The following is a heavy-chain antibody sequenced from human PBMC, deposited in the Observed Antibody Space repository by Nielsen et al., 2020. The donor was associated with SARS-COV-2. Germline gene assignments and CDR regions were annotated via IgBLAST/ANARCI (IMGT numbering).Heavy chain of an antibody. D-gene: IGHD3-16*01. CDR1: GYTFTSYY. CDR3: ARDLGRRGGRPGAFDI. CDR2: INPSGGST. J-gene: IGHJ3*02. Sequence: ASVKVSCKASGYTFTSYYMHWVRQAPGQGREWMGIINPSGGSTSYAQKFQGRVTMTRDTSTSTVYMELSSLRSEDTAVYYCARDLGRRGGRPGAFDIWGQGTMVTVSS. V-gene: IGHV1-46*01.